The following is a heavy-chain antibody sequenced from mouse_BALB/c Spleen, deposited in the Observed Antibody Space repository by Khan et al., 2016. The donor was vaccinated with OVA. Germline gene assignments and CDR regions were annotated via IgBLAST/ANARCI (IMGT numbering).Heavy chain of an antibody. CDR2: INPSTGYN. CDR1: GYTFSTYW. Sequence: QVQLQQSGAELAKPGASVMMSCKASGYTFSTYWMHWVKQRPGQGLEWIGYINPSTGYNEYNQKFKDKATLTADKSSTTAYTQLSSLTSEDSAVYYCSTSGRYCGRYYVAMDYGGQGTSVTVSS. V-gene: IGHV1-7*01. D-gene: IGHD2-1*01. CDR3: STSGRYCGRYYVAMDY. J-gene: IGHJ4*01.